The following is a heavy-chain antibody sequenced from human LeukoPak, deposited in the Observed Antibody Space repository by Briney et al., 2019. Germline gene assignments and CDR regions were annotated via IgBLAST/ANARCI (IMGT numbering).Heavy chain of an antibody. V-gene: IGHV3-30*18. Sequence: GGSLRLSCAASGFTFSSYGMHWVRQAPGKGLEWVAVISYDGSNKYYADSVKGRFTISRDNSKNTLYLQMNSLRAGDTAVYYCAKAFRIVGIGNPDDAFDVWGQGTVVTVS. CDR1: GFTFSSYG. CDR3: AKAFRIVGIGNPDDAFDV. D-gene: IGHD1-26*01. J-gene: IGHJ3*01. CDR2: ISYDGSNK.